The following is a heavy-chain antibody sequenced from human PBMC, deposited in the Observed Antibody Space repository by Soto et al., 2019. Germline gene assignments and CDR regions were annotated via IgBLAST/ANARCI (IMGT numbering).Heavy chain of an antibody. Sequence: QVQLQESGPGLLKPSETLSLTCTVSGGSISSYYWSWIRQAPGKGLQYIGYIDFRGSTNYNPSLTTRFTISVDMSRNQVSLTLNSVPAAHTAIYSCARGLWGREGYVMDVWGQGTAVTVSS. J-gene: IGHJ6*02. CDR3: ARGLWGREGYVMDV. V-gene: IGHV4-59*08. CDR1: GGSISSYY. D-gene: IGHD2-21*01. CDR2: IDFRGST.